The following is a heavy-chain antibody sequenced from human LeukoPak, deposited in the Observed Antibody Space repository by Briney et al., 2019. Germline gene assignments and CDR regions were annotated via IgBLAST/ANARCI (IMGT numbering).Heavy chain of an antibody. CDR3: AKDIRSSWYSKSPNWFDP. CDR1: GFTFDDYA. Sequence: GGSLRLSCAASGFTFDDYAMHRVRQAPGKGLEWVSLISGDGGSTYYADSVKGRFTISRDNSKNSLYLQMNSLRTEDTALYYCAKDIRSSWYSKSPNWFDPWGQGTLVTVSS. J-gene: IGHJ5*02. CDR2: ISGDGGST. V-gene: IGHV3-43*02. D-gene: IGHD6-13*01.